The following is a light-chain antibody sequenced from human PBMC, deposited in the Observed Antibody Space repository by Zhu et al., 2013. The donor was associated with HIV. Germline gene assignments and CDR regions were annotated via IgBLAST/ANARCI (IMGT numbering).Light chain of an antibody. J-gene: IGKJ3*01. Sequence: EIVLTQSPATLSLSPGERATLSCGASQSVSRYLAWYTKKPGQAPRLLIYDASNRATGIPARFSGSGSGTDFTLTISSLEPEDFAVYYCQHYGSWPQFTFGPGTKVDFK. CDR2: DAS. CDR1: QSVSRY. V-gene: IGKV3-11*01. CDR3: QHYGSWPQFT.